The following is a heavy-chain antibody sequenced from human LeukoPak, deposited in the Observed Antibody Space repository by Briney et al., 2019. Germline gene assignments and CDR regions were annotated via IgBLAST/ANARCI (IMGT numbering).Heavy chain of an antibody. D-gene: IGHD6-19*01. CDR2: IYHSGST. V-gene: IGHV4-38-2*01. CDR3: ARSIAVVGNFYLDY. J-gene: IGHJ4*01. CDR1: GYSIRSGLF. Sequence: PSETLSLTCAVSGYSIRSGLFWVWIRQPPGKGLEWTGTIYHSGSTYYNPSLKSRVTISVDTSKNQFSLKLSSVTAADTAVYYCARSIAVVGNFYLDYWGQGTLVTVSS.